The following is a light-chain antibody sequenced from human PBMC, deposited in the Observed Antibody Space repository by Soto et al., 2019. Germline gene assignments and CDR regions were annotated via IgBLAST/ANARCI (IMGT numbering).Light chain of an antibody. CDR3: QQYSTSP. V-gene: IGKV3-20*01. Sequence: IVLTQSPGTLSLSPGDRATLSCRASQSVSSSYLAWYQQKPGQAPRLLIYGSSSRATGIPDRFSGSGSGTDFTLTISRLEPEDFAVYYCQQYSTSPFGGGTKVEIK. J-gene: IGKJ4*01. CDR1: QSVSSSY. CDR2: GSS.